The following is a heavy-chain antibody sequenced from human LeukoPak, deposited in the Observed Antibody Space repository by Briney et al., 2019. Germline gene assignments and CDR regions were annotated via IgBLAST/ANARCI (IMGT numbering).Heavy chain of an antibody. J-gene: IGHJ5*02. D-gene: IGHD6-13*01. V-gene: IGHV1-69*06. CDR3: ARDRRQQLENWFDP. Sequence: SVKVSCKASGGTFSSYAISWVRQAPGQGLEWMGGIIPIFGTANYAQKFQGRVTITADKSASTAYMELSSLRSEDTAVYYCARDRRQQLENWFDPWGQGTLVTVSS. CDR2: IIPIFGTA. CDR1: GGTFSSYA.